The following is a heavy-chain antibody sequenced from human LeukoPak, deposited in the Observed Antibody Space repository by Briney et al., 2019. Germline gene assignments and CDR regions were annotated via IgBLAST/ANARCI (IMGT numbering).Heavy chain of an antibody. CDR2: ISSSSSYI. CDR1: GFTFSSYS. D-gene: IGHD2-15*01. J-gene: IGHJ4*02. CDR3: ARDLAVLGYCSGGSCYN. Sequence: GGSLRLSCAASGFTFSSYSMNWVRQAPGKGLEWVSSISSSSSYIYYADSVKGRFTISRDNAENSLYLQMNSLRAEDTAVYYCARDLAVLGYCSGGSCYNWGQGTLVTVSS. V-gene: IGHV3-21*01.